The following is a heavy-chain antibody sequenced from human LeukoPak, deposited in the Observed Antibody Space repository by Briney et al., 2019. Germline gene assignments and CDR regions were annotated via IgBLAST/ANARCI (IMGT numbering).Heavy chain of an antibody. D-gene: IGHD2-8*02. J-gene: IGHJ1*01. Sequence: GGSLRLSCAASGFTFSTSWMTWVRQTPGKWLEWVANINHDGRETYYVGSVKGRFTISRDNAKNSLYLQMNSLRGENTAIYYCARELVVGPAEYFQHWGQGTVVTVSS. CDR3: ARELVVGPAEYFQH. V-gene: IGHV3-7*01. CDR2: INHDGRET. CDR1: GFTFSTSW.